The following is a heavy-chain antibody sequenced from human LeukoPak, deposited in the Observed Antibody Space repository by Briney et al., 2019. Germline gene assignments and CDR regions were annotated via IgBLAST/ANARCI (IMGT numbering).Heavy chain of an antibody. J-gene: IGHJ4*02. CDR3: ANGRSGYYAPSLLDY. CDR2: ISYDGSNK. Sequence: GGSLRLSCAASGFTFSSYGMHWVRQAPGKGLEGVAVISYDGSNKYYADSVKGRFTISRDNSKNTLYLQMNSLRAEDTAVYYCANGRSGYYAPSLLDYWGQGTLVTVSS. D-gene: IGHD3-22*01. CDR1: GFTFSSYG. V-gene: IGHV3-30*18.